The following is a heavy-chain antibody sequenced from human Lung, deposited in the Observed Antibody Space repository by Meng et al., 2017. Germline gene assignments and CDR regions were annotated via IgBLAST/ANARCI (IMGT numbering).Heavy chain of an antibody. V-gene: IGHV4-34*01. D-gene: IGHD4-11*01. J-gene: IGHJ4*02. CDR3: ARGPTTMAHDFDY. CDR2: INHSGST. CDR1: GGSFSDYY. Sequence: QLQQVVEGLLRPSETLSLTCVVSGGSFSDYYWSWIRQPPGKGLEWIGEINHSGSTNYNPSLESRATISVDTSQNNLSLKLSSVTAADSAVYYCARGPTTMAHDFDYWGQGTLVTVSS.